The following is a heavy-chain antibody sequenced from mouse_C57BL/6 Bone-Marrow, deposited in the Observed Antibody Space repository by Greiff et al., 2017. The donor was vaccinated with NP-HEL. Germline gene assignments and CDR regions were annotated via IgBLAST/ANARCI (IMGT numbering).Heavy chain of an antibody. CDR3: ARILDDYGNWYFDV. D-gene: IGHD2-4*01. CDR1: GYTFTDYN. V-gene: IGHV1-18*01. CDR2: INPNNGGT. Sequence: EVQLQQSGPELVKPGASVKIPCKASGYTFTDYNMDWVKQSHGKSLEWIGDINPNNGGTIYNQKFKGKATLTVDKSSSTAYMELRSLTSEDTAVYYCARILDDYGNWYFDVWGTGTTVTVSS. J-gene: IGHJ1*03.